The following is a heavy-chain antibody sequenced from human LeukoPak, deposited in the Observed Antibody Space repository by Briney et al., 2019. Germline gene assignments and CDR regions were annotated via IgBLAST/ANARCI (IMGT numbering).Heavy chain of an antibody. V-gene: IGHV3-69-1*01. CDR3: AGRREPEI. CDR1: GFPFSDYS. J-gene: IGHJ3*02. Sequence: PGGSLSLLCAVSGFPFSDYSMICVRDPTGRGLEWVSSISTAGTIYYADSVRGRFTISRDNAKHSLYQQMVSLRAEDRAVFYCAGRREPEIWGQGTMVTVPS. D-gene: IGHD1-14*01. CDR2: ISTAGTI.